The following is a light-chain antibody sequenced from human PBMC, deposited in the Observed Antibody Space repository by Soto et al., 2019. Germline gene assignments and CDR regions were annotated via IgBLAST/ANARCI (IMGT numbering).Light chain of an antibody. CDR1: QSISSW. CDR2: KAS. J-gene: IGKJ4*01. CDR3: KQYHSYSLT. V-gene: IGKV1-5*03. Sequence: DIQMTQSPSTLSASVGDRVTITCRASQSISSWLAWYQQKPGKAPKLLIYKASSLEGGVSSRFSGSGSGTDFTFTISSLQPDDFATYYCKQYHSYSLTFGGGTKVNIK.